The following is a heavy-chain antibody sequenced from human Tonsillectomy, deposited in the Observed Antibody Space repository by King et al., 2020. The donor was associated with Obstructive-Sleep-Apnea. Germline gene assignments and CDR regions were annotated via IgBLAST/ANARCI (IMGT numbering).Heavy chain of an antibody. CDR1: GFSLSTSGMC. CDR3: ARSARGYSGYETCDY. V-gene: IGHV2-70*11. Sequence: VTLKESGPALVKPTQTLTLTCTFSGFSLSTSGMCVSWIRQPPGKALEWLARIDWDDDKYYSTSLKTRLTISKDTSKNQVVLTMTNMDPVDTATYYCARSARGYSGYETCDYWGQGTLVTVSS. J-gene: IGHJ4*02. D-gene: IGHD5-12*01. CDR2: IDWDDDK.